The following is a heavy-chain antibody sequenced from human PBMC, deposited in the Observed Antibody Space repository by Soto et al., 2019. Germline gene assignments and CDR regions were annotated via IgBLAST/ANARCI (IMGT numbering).Heavy chain of an antibody. V-gene: IGHV1-69*13. CDR3: ARSIKRSSGWYLSEVYYYYYGMDV. CDR1: GGTFSSYA. D-gene: IGHD6-19*01. Sequence: SVKVSCKASGGTFSSYAISWVRQAPGQGLEWMGGIIPIFGTANYAQKFQGRVTITADESTSTAYMELSSLRSEDTAVYCCARSIKRSSGWYLSEVYYYYYGMDVWGQGTTVTVSS. J-gene: IGHJ6*02. CDR2: IIPIFGTA.